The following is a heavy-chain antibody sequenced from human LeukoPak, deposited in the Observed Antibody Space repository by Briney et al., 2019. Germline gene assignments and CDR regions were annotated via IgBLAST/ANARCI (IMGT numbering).Heavy chain of an antibody. CDR2: IYYSGST. D-gene: IGHD3-9*01. CDR3: ARVRYGWDY. CDR1: NGSISSYY. V-gene: IGHV4-59*01. Sequence: SETLSLTCTVSNGSISSYYWSWIRQPPGKGLEWIGYIYYSGSTNYNPSLKSRVTISIDTSNNQFSLKLSSVTAADTAVYYCARVRYGWDYWGQGTLVTVSS. J-gene: IGHJ4*02.